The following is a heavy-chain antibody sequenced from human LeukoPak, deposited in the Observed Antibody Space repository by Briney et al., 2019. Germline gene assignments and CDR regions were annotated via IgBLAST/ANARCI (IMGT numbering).Heavy chain of an antibody. D-gene: IGHD1-1*01. CDR3: ARDSYNCGSGSLDY. V-gene: IGHV4-59*01. Sequence: SETLSLTCIVSRGSISKYYWSWIRQPPGKGLEWIGYISYSGSTKYNPSFKSRVTMSVDTSKNQFSLKLTSVTAADTAVYYCARDSYNCGSGSLDYWGQGTLVIVSS. CDR1: RGSISKYY. J-gene: IGHJ4*02. CDR2: ISYSGST.